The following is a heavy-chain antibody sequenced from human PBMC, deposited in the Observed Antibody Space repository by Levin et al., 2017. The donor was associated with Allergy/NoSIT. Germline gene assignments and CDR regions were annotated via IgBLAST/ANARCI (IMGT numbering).Heavy chain of an antibody. CDR2: TSDSGGST. V-gene: IGHV3-23*01. Sequence: GGSLRLSCAASGFTFSSYAMNWVRQAPGKGLEWVSGTSDSGGSTYYADSVKGRFTISRDNSKNTLYLQVNSLRAEDTALYYCAKDLSAVPAANYYYAMDVWAQGPRSPSP. D-gene: IGHD2-2*01. CDR3: AKDLSAVPAANYYYAMDV. CDR1: GFTFSSYA. J-gene: IGHJ6*02.